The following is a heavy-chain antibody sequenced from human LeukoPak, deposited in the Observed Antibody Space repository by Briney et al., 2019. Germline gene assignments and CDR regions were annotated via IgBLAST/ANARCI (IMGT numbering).Heavy chain of an antibody. CDR3: ARREVTETDAFDI. Sequence: SETLSLTCGVSGGSVINTNWWTWVRQPPGKGLEWIGEVHLDGRTNYNPSLESRLTMSVDVSENQVSLKLTSVTAADTAVYYCARREVTETDAFDIWGQGTMVTVSS. CDR2: VHLDGRT. CDR1: GGSVINTNW. D-gene: IGHD4-23*01. V-gene: IGHV4-4*02. J-gene: IGHJ3*02.